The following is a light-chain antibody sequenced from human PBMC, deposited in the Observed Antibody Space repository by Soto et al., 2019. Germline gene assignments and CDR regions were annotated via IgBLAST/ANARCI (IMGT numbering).Light chain of an antibody. J-gene: IGKJ2*01. CDR1: QSISTY. CDR2: GAS. CDR3: LQSYSTPTEYT. Sequence: DIQMTQSPSSLSASVGDRVTITCRAGQSISTYLNWYQQKPGKAPKLLIYGASNLQSGVPSRFSGSGSGTHFTLTISSLQPGDSAPYFCLQSYSTPTEYTFGRGTKLEIK. V-gene: IGKV1-39*01.